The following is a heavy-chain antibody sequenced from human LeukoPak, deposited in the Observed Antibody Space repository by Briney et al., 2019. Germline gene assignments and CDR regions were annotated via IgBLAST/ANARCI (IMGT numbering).Heavy chain of an antibody. CDR3: AKTAPDDAFDI. CDR1: GFSFTSFS. V-gene: IGHV3-30*04. Sequence: GGSLRLSCAASGFSFTSFSIHWVRQTPDKGLEWLAVISFDGTTKYYADSVKGRFTISRDNSKNTLYLQMNSLKGDDTAVYYCAKTAPDDAFDIWGQGTMVTVSS. D-gene: IGHD1-14*01. J-gene: IGHJ3*02. CDR2: ISFDGTTK.